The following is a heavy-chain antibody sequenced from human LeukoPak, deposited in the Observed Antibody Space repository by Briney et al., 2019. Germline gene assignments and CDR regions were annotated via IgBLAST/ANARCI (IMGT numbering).Heavy chain of an antibody. V-gene: IGHV3-74*01. Sequence: GGSLRLSCAASGFTFSSYWMHWVRRAPGKGLVWVSRINSDGSSTSYADSVKGRFTISRDNAKNTLYLQMNSLRAEDTAVFYCARNYGNSHFDYWGQGTLVTVSS. CDR2: INSDGSST. CDR3: ARNYGNSHFDY. CDR1: GFTFSSYW. J-gene: IGHJ4*02. D-gene: IGHD4-23*01.